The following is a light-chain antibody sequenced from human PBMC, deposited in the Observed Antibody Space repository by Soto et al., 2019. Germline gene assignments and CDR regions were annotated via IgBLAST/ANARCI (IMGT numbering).Light chain of an antibody. CDR3: QQYGSSPWT. J-gene: IGKJ1*01. CDR1: QSVSSSY. CDR2: GAS. Sequence: EIVLTQSPGTLSLSPGERATLYCWASQSVSSSYLAWYQQKPGQAPRLLIYGASSRATGIPDRFSGSGSGTDFTLTISRLEPEDFAVYYCQQYGSSPWTFGQGTKVDIK. V-gene: IGKV3-20*01.